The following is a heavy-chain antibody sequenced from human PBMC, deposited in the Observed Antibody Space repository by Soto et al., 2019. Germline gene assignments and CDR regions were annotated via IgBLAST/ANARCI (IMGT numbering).Heavy chain of an antibody. V-gene: IGHV1-18*04. CDR3: ARLIEHTAMVSMVRGVIVYFDY. Sequence: ASVKVSCKASGYTFTSYGISWVRQAPGQGLEWMGWISAYNGNTNYAQKLQGRVTMTTDTSTSTAYMELRSLRSDDTAVYYCARLIEHTAMVSMVRGVIVYFDYWGQGTLVTVSS. CDR1: GYTFTSYG. J-gene: IGHJ4*02. CDR2: ISAYNGNT. D-gene: IGHD3-10*01.